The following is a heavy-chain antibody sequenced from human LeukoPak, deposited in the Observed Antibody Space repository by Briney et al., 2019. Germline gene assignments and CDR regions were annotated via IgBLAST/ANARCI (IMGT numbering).Heavy chain of an antibody. J-gene: IGHJ4*02. CDR3: ARDHNYAFDY. CDR1: GFTFSSYS. D-gene: IGHD1-1*01. V-gene: IGHV3-48*02. Sequence: GGSLRLSCAVSGFTFSSYSVNWVRQAPGKGLEWVSYINRNSDTISYTDSVKGRFTVSMDIAKNSLYLQMNNLRDEDTALYFCARDHNYAFDYWGQGALVTVSS. CDR2: INRNSDTI.